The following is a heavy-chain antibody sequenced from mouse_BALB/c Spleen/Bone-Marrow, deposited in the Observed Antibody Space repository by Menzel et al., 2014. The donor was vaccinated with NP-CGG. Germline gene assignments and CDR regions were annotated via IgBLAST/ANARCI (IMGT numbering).Heavy chain of an antibody. V-gene: IGHV1S41*01. CDR3: ARGGLHYFDY. Sequence: DLVKPGASVKLSCKASGYTFTSYWINWIKQRPGQGLEWIGRIAPGSGSPCYNEMFKGKATLTVDTSSSTAYIQLSSLSSEDSAVYFCARGGLHYFDYWGQGTTLTVSS. J-gene: IGHJ2*01. D-gene: IGHD3-3*01. CDR2: IAPGSGSP. CDR1: GYTFTSYW.